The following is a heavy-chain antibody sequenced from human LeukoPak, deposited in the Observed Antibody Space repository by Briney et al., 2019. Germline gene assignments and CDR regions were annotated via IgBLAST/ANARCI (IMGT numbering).Heavy chain of an antibody. CDR2: ISSSGSTI. V-gene: IGHV3-48*03. CDR1: GFMFSNYE. CDR3: ARDSPFGPGDYYYYMDV. D-gene: IGHD3-10*01. J-gene: IGHJ6*03. Sequence: PGGSLRLSCAASGFMFSNYEMNWVRQAPGKGLEWVSYISSSGSTIYYADYVKGRFTISRDNAKNSLYLHMNSLRAEDTAVYYCARDSPFGPGDYYYYMDVWGKGTTVTVSS.